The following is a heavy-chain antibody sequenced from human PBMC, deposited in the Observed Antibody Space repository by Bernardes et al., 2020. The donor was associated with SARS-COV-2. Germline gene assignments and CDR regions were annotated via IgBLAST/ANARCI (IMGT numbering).Heavy chain of an antibody. J-gene: IGHJ6*02. V-gene: IGHV1-8*01. D-gene: IGHD6-13*01. Sequence: VKVSCKASGYTFTSYDINWVRQATGQGLEWMGWMNPNSGNTGYAQKFQGRVTMTRNTSISTAYMELSSLRSEDTAVYYCAEANIAAAGTWGMDVWGQGTTVTVSS. CDR3: AEANIAAAGTWGMDV. CDR1: GYTFTSYD. CDR2: MNPNSGNT.